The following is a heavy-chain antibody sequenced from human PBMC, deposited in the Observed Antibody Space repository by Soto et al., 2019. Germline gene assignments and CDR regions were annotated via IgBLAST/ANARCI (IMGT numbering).Heavy chain of an antibody. J-gene: IGHJ4*02. D-gene: IGHD4-17*01. V-gene: IGHV3-48*01. Sequence: EVQLVESGGGLVQPGGSLRLSCAAAGFTFSSYSMTWVRQAPGKGLECVSYISTSSSTIYYADSVNGRFTISRDNAKNSLYLQMNSLRAEDTAVYYCARANYGDYCIDYWGKGNLVTVSS. CDR3: ARANYGDYCIDY. CDR2: ISTSSSTI. CDR1: GFTFSSYS.